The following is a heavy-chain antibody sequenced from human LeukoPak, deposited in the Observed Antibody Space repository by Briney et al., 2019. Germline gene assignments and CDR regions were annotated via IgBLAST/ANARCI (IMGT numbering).Heavy chain of an antibody. CDR1: GGTFSSYA. J-gene: IGHJ6*02. Sequence: SVKVSCKASGGTFSSYAISWVRQAPGQGLEWMGRIIPILGIANYAQKFQGRVTITADKSTSTAHMELSSLRSEDTAVYYCARYQNNYGMDVWGQGTTVTVSS. V-gene: IGHV1-69*04. CDR2: IIPILGIA. CDR3: ARYQNNYGMDV.